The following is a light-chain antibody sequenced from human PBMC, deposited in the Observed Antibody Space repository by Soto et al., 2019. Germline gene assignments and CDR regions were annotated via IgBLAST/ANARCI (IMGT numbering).Light chain of an antibody. CDR1: QSISSW. J-gene: IGKJ1*01. CDR2: KAS. Sequence: DIRMTQSPSTLSASVGDRVTITCRASQSISSWLAWYQQKPGTAPNLPIYKASTLQSGVPSRFSGSGSGTEFTLTISSLQPDDSATYYCQQYNDNWTFGQGTKVDIK. CDR3: QQYNDNWT. V-gene: IGKV1-5*03.